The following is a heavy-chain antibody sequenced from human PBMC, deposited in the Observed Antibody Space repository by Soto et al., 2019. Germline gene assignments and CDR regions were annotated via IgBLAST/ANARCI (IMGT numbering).Heavy chain of an antibody. J-gene: IGHJ4*02. V-gene: IGHV1-2*02. CDR2: INANSGGT. D-gene: IGHD1-1*01. CDR3: ASGGRSNWTHF. CDR1: GYTLTDDY. Sequence: QVQLVQSGAEVKKPGASVKVSCKASGYTLTDDYMHWVRQAPGQVLEWMGWINANSGGTNYPKKLQGRVTMTRDTSIRTVYMELSSLRSDDAAVYYCASGGRSNWTHFWGRGTLVTVSS.